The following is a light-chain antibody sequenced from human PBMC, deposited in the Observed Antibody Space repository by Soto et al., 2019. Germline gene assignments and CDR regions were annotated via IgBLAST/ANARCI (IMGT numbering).Light chain of an antibody. CDR3: QKYNSYSWT. J-gene: IGKJ1*01. CDR1: QSVSSW. V-gene: IGKV1-5*03. CDR2: EES. Sequence: DIQMTQSPSTLPASVGDRVTITCRASQSVSSWLAWCQQKPGKAPKLLIYEESSLESGVPYRFSGSGSGTELTLTISRLQPDDFATYYCQKYNSYSWTCGQGTKVDIK.